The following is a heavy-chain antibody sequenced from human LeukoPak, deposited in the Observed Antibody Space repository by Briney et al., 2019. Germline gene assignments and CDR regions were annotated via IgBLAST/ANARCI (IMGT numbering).Heavy chain of an antibody. V-gene: IGHV4-59*08. Sequence: KPSETLSLTCTVSGSISSYYWSWIRQAPGKGLEWIGHSYYTGSPNYNPSLKSRVTISVDTPKNQFSLKLSSVTAADTAVYYCAGVRSTVGWRSFDYWGQGILVTVSS. CDR2: SYYTGSP. J-gene: IGHJ4*02. D-gene: IGHD4-23*01. CDR3: AGVRSTVGWRSFDY. CDR1: GSISSYY.